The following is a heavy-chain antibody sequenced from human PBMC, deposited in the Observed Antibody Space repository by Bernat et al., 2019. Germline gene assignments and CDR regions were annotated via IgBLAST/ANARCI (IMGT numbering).Heavy chain of an antibody. CDR1: GFTFGNSA. D-gene: IGHD2-2*01. J-gene: IGHJ6*02. Sequence: EVQLVESGGDLVQPGRSLRLSCTGSGFTFGNSATSWFRQAPGKGLEWVGFIRGKAYGETTEYAASVKGRFTISRDDSKSIAYLQMNSLETEDTAVYYCSRAALRYQLTSYYYFGMDVWGQGTTVTVSS. V-gene: IGHV3-49*03. CDR3: SRAALRYQLTSYYYFGMDV. CDR2: IRGKAYGETT.